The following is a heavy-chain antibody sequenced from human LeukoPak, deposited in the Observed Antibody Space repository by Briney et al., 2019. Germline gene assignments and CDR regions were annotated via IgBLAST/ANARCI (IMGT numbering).Heavy chain of an antibody. CDR1: GDSISGGVYY. CDR2: IYYSGSA. V-gene: IGHV4-31*03. CDR3: ARARQDPYWYFDL. Sequence: SETLSLTCTVSGDSISGGVYYWSWLRQHPGKGLEWIGYIYYSGSAYYNPSLKSRVTISVGTSKNQFSLKVNSVTAADTGVYYCARARQDPYWYFDLWGRDTLVTVSS. J-gene: IGHJ2*01.